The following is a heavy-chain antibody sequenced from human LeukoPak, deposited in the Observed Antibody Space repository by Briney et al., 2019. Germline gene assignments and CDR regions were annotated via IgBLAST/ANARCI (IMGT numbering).Heavy chain of an antibody. CDR3: VGAAANTTPRP. Sequence: GGSLRLSCAASGFTFGNYWMHWVRQGPGKGLVWVSRVNNDGSSTAYADSVRGRFTISRDNAKNTLYLQMNSLRAEDTAVYYCVGAAANTTPRPWGQGTLVTVSS. D-gene: IGHD6-13*01. V-gene: IGHV3-74*01. J-gene: IGHJ4*02. CDR1: GFTFGNYW. CDR2: VNNDGSST.